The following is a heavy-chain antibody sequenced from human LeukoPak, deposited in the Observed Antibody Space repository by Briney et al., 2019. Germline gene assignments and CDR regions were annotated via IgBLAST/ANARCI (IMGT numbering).Heavy chain of an antibody. Sequence: SETLSLTCTVSGGSISSYYWSWIRQPPGKGLEWIGYIYYSASTNYNPSLKSRVKISVETSKNQFSLKLSSVTAADTAVYYCARGERWLPHPFDYWGQGTLVTVSS. CDR2: IYYSAST. V-gene: IGHV4-59*01. D-gene: IGHD5-24*01. J-gene: IGHJ4*02. CDR1: GGSISSYY. CDR3: ARGERWLPHPFDY.